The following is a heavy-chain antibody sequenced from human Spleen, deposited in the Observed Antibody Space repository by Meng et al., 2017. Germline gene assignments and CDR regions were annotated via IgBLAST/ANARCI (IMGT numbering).Heavy chain of an antibody. J-gene: IGHJ4*02. V-gene: IGHV1-2*02. CDR2: INPNSGGT. CDR3: ARGGFVWFGELLATFDY. CDR1: GYTFTGYY. D-gene: IGHD3-10*01. Sequence: SVNVSCQASGYTFTGYYMHWVRQAPGQGLEGMGWINPNSGGTNYAQQLPGRVTITRNTSVTTAYLELRRLRSDDAAVYYRARGGFVWFGELLATFDYWGQGTLVTVSS.